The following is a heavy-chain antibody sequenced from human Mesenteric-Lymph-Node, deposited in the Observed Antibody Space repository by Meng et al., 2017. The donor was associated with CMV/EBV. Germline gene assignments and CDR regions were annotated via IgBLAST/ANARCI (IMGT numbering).Heavy chain of an antibody. D-gene: IGHD3-16*01. Sequence: ETLSLTCAASGFTFSSYSMNWVRQAPGKGLEWVSSISSSSYIYYADSVKGRFTISRDNAKNSLYLQMNSLRAEDTAVYYCARARPPTGNWGYYYYYYGMDVWGQGTTVTVSS. V-gene: IGHV3-21*04. CDR1: GFTFSSYS. CDR3: ARARPPTGNWGYYYYYYGMDV. CDR2: ISSSSYI. J-gene: IGHJ6*02.